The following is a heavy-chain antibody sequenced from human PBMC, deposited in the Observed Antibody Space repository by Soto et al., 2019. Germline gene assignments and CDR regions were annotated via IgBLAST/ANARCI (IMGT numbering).Heavy chain of an antibody. CDR1: GYTFTSYG. J-gene: IGHJ4*02. Sequence: ASVKVSCKASGYTFTSYGISWVRQAPGQGLEWMGWISAYNGNTNYAQKLQGRVTMTTDTSTSTAYTELRSLRSDDTAVNYCARAGTITIFGEGDYWGQGTLVTVSS. CDR3: ARAGTITIFGEGDY. CDR2: ISAYNGNT. D-gene: IGHD3-3*01. V-gene: IGHV1-18*04.